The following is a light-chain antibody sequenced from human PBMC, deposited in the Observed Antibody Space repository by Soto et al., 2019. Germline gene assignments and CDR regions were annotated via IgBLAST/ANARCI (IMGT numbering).Light chain of an antibody. J-gene: IGKJ1*01. V-gene: IGKV3-15*01. CDR1: QSIRSN. CDR2: NAY. CDR3: QQYNNGTRT. Sequence: EIVLTQSAATLSVSPGERATLSCRASQSIRSNLAWYQQNPGQPPRLLIYNAYSRDSGIPSRFSGSRPGTEFTLTISSLKPEDAASYDCQQYNNGTRTFGRGTKVDIK.